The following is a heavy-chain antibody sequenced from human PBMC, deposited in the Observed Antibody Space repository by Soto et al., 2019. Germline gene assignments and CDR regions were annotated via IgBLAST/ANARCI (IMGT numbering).Heavy chain of an antibody. CDR1: GDSVSSNSAA. V-gene: IGHV6-1*01. Sequence: PSQTLSLTCAISGDSVSSNSAAWNWIRQSPSRGLEWLGRTYYRSKWYNDYAVSVKSRITINPDTSKNQFSLQLNSVTPEDTAVYYCARFFDFWSGYYGPIEGDAFDIWGQGTMVTVSS. CDR2: TYYRSKWYN. D-gene: IGHD3-3*01. J-gene: IGHJ3*02. CDR3: ARFFDFWSGYYGPIEGDAFDI.